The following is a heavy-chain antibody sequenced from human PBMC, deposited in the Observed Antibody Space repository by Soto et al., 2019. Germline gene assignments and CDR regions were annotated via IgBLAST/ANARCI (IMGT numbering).Heavy chain of an antibody. Sequence: GGSLRLSCTASGITLTYAWMSWVRHVPGKGLNWVGRMKSKRDGGTTDYGSSFEGRFTISRDDSKSTVILQMNGLKGDDTAVYYCTTGFYWGQGTPVTVSS. J-gene: IGHJ4*01. CDR3: TTGFY. V-gene: IGHV3-15*01. CDR1: GITLTYAW. CDR2: MKSKRDGGTT.